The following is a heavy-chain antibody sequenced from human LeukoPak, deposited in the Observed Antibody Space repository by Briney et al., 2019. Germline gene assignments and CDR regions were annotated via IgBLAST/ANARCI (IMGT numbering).Heavy chain of an antibody. CDR2: VYYSGTT. CDR3: ARDVARSGDLFGWFVP. V-gene: IGHV4-59*11. Sequence: PSETLSLTCTVSGGSMSSRYWSWIRQPPGKGLEWIGYVYYSGTTNSNPSLKSRVTISVDTSKNQFSLNLRSVTAADTAVYYCARDVARSGDLFGWFVPWGQGPLVIVSS. J-gene: IGHJ5*02. CDR1: GGSMSSRY. D-gene: IGHD3-10*01.